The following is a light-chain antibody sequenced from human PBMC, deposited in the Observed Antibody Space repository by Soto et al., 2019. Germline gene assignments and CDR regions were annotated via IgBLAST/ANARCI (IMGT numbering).Light chain of an antibody. Sequence: EIQMTQSPSTLSGSVGDRVTITCRASQTISSWLAWYQQKPGKAPELLIYAASTLQSGVPSRFSGSGSGTDFTLTISCLQSEDFATYYCQQYYSFPTFGQGTKVDIK. CDR2: AAS. J-gene: IGKJ1*01. CDR1: QTISSW. CDR3: QQYYSFPT. V-gene: IGKV1-5*01.